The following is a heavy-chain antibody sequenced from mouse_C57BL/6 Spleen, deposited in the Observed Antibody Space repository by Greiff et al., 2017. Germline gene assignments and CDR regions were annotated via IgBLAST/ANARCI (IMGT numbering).Heavy chain of an antibody. CDR3: ARSWDEGAMDY. Sequence: EVQLQQSGPELVKPGASVKISCKASGYTFTDYYMNWVKQSHGKSLEWIGDINPNNGGTSYNQKFKGKATLTVDKSSSTADMGLRSLTSEDSAVYYCARSWDEGAMDYWGQGTSVTVSS. CDR2: INPNNGGT. V-gene: IGHV1-26*01. J-gene: IGHJ4*01. D-gene: IGHD4-1*01. CDR1: GYTFTDYY.